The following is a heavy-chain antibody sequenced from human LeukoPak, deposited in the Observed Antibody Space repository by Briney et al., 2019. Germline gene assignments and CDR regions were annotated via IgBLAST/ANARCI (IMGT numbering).Heavy chain of an antibody. D-gene: IGHD5-24*01. J-gene: IGHJ4*02. CDR2: FYVGGAT. Sequence: GGSLRLSCAVSGFSVTNNYMSWVRQAPGKGLEWVSVFYVGGATYYADSMKGRFTISRDNSENTLYLQMESLRAEDTAVYYCARGDGYNFFDYWGQGALVTVSS. CDR3: ARGDGYNFFDY. V-gene: IGHV3-53*01. CDR1: GFSVTNNY.